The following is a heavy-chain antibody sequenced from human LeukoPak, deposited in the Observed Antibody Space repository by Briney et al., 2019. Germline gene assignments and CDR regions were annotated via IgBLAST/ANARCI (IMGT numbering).Heavy chain of an antibody. CDR3: ARDQGGAAADH. V-gene: IGHV3-21*01. CDR2: ISSSSSYI. J-gene: IGHJ4*02. CDR1: GFTFSSYS. D-gene: IGHD6-13*01. Sequence: GGSLRLSCAASGFTFSSYSMNWVRQAPGKGLEWASSISSSSSYIYYADSVKGRFTISRDNAKNSLYLQMNSLRAEDTAVYYCARDQGGAAADHWGQGTLVTVSS.